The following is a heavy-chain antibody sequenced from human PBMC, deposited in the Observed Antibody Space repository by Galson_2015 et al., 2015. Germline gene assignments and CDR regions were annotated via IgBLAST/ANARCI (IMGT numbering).Heavy chain of an antibody. CDR3: ARDQDDYSNPGRGGMDV. J-gene: IGHJ6*02. CDR2: IYYSGSI. Sequence: SETLSLTCTVSGGSISSYYWSWIRQPPGKGLEWIGYIYYSGSINYNPSLKSRVAISVDTSKNQFSLKLSSVTAADTAVYYCARDQDDYSNPGRGGMDVWGQGTTVTVSS. CDR1: GGSISSYY. V-gene: IGHV4-59*01. D-gene: IGHD4-11*01.